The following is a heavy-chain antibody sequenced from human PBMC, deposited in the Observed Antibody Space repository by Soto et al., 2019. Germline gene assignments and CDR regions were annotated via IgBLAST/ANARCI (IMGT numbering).Heavy chain of an antibody. Sequence: GGSLRLSCAASEFTFSGSAMHWVRQASGKGLEWVGRIRSKANSYATAYAASVKGRFTISRDDSKNTAYLQMNSLKTEDTAVYYCTRHYYGSGSYYFDYWGQGTLVTVSS. CDR3: TRHYYGSGSYYFDY. V-gene: IGHV3-73*01. CDR2: IRSKANSYAT. D-gene: IGHD3-10*01. CDR1: EFTFSGSA. J-gene: IGHJ4*02.